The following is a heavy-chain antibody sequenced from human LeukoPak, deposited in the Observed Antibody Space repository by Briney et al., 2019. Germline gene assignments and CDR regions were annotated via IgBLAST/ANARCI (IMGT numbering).Heavy chain of an antibody. CDR3: AKSSGGAGIRPFDY. CDR2: ISYDGSNK. CDR1: GFTFSSYG. D-gene: IGHD6-13*01. V-gene: IGHV3-30*18. J-gene: IGHJ4*02. Sequence: PGGSLRLSCAASGFTFSSYGMHWVSQAPGKGLDWVALISYDGSNKYYADSVQGRFTISREDSKNTLYLQMNSLRTEDTAVYYCAKSSGGAGIRPFDYWGQGTLVAVSS.